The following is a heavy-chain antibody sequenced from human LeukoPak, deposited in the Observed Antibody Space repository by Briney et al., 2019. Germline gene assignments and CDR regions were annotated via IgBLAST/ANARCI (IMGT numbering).Heavy chain of an antibody. CDR3: ARSPVGGYYYREWLHDAFDI. CDR1: GDSISSSNW. CDR2: IYTSGST. V-gene: IGHV4-61*02. J-gene: IGHJ3*02. Sequence: PSETLSLTCAVSGDSISSSNWWSWIRQPAGKGLEWIGRIYTSGSTNYNPSLKSRVTISVDTSKNQFSLKLSSVTAADTAVYYCARSPVGGYYYREWLHDAFDIWGQGTMVTVSS. D-gene: IGHD3-22*01.